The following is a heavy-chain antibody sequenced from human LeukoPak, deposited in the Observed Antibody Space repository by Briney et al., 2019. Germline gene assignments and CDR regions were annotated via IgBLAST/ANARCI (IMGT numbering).Heavy chain of an antibody. D-gene: IGHD3-3*01. CDR1: GFTFSSYA. V-gene: IGHV3-23*01. J-gene: IGHJ4*02. CDR3: ARIVKYYDFWSGYRGDY. CDR2: ISGSGGST. Sequence: GGSLRLSCAASGFTFSSYAMSWVRQAPGKGLEWVSAISGSGGSTYYADSVKGRFTISRDNAKNSLYLQMNSLRAEDTAVYYCARIVKYYDFWSGYRGDYWGQGTLVTVSS.